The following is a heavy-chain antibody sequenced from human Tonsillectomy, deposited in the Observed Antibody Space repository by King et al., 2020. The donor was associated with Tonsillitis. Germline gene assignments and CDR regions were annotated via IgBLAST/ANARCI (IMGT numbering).Heavy chain of an antibody. Sequence: VQLVESGGGVVQPGRSLRLSCAASGFTFSSYVMHWVRQAPGKGLEWVAVISYDGSNKYYADSVKGRFTISRDNSKNTLYLQMNSLRAEDTAVYYCARDKSSGWYRPQYFQHWGQGPLVTVSS. CDR2: ISYDGSNK. J-gene: IGHJ1*01. V-gene: IGHV3-30*04. CDR3: ARDKSSGWYRPQYFQH. CDR1: GFTFSSYV. D-gene: IGHD6-13*01.